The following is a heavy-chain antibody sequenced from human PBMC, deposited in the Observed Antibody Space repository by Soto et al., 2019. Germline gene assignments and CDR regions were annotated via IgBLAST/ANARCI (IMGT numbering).Heavy chain of an antibody. CDR2: IKQDGSEK. V-gene: IGHV3-7*01. J-gene: IGHJ5*02. D-gene: IGHD2-2*01. Sequence: GGSLRLSCAASGFTFSSYWMSWVRQAPGKGLEWVANIKQDGSEKYYVDSVKGRFTISRDNAKNSLYLQMNSLRAEDTAVYYCASLSLVNYQHSWFDPWGQGTLVTVSS. CDR1: GFTFSSYW. CDR3: ASLSLVNYQHSWFDP.